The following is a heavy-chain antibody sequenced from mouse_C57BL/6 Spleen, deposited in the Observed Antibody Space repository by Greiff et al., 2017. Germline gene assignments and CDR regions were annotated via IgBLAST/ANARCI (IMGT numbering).Heavy chain of an antibody. CDR2: IYPGDGDT. V-gene: IGHV1-82*01. J-gene: IGHJ4*01. Sequence: VQLQQSGPELVKPGASVKISCKASGYAFTSSWMNWVKQRPGKGLEWIGRIYPGDGDTNYNGKFKGKDTLTADKSSRTAYMQLSSLTSEDSAVYFCARSNYYAMDYWGQGTSVTVSS. CDR3: ARSNYYAMDY. D-gene: IGHD2-5*01. CDR1: GYAFTSSW.